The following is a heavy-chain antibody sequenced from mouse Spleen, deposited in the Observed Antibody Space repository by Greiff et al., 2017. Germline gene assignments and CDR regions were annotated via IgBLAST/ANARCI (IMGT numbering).Heavy chain of an antibody. CDR1: GFTFSSYA. Sequence: EVHLVESGGGLVKPGGSLKLSCAASGFTFSSYAMSWVRQTPEKRLERVATISSGGSYTYYPDSVKGRFTISRDNAKNTLYLQMSSLRSEDTAMYYCARSGSSYPYYFDYWGQGTTLTVSS. CDR3: ARSGSSYPYYFDY. J-gene: IGHJ2*01. V-gene: IGHV5-9-3*01. CDR2: ISSGGSYT. D-gene: IGHD1-1*01.